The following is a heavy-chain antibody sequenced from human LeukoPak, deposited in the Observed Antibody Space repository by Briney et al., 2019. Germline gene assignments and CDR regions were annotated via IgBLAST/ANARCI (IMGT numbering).Heavy chain of an antibody. CDR2: IYPADSDT. CDR3: VRRTTVTTSGDY. Sequence: GESLKISCKGSGYSFTSNWIGWVRQMPGKGLEWMGIIYPADSDTRYSPSFQGRVTISADKSIATAYLQWSSLKASDTALYYCVRRTTVTTSGDYWGPGTLVTVSS. D-gene: IGHD4-17*01. V-gene: IGHV5-51*01. J-gene: IGHJ4*02. CDR1: GYSFTSNW.